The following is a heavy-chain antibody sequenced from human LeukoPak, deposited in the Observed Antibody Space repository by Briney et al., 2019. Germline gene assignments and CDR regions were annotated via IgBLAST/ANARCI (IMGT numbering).Heavy chain of an antibody. J-gene: IGHJ4*02. CDR1: GYTFTSYY. CDR2: INPSGGST. Sequence: ASVTVSFTASGYTFTSYYMHWVRQAPGQGLEWMGIINPSGGSTSYAQKFQGRVTMTRDTSTSTVYMELSSLRSEDTAVYYCARDHRGGYFSSGTDFDYWGQGTLVTVSS. D-gene: IGHD1-7*01. V-gene: IGHV1-46*01. CDR3: ARDHRGGYFSSGTDFDY.